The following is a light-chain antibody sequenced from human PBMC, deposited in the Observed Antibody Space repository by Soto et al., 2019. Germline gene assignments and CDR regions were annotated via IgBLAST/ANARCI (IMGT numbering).Light chain of an antibody. J-gene: IGLJ2*01. CDR2: EVS. Sequence: QSVLTQPASVSGSPGQSITISCTGTSSDVDYYNYVSWYQQHPGKAPKLMIYEVSNRPSGVSNRFSGSKSGNTASLTISGLQAEDGADYYCSSYARNRDVLFGGGTKVTVL. CDR3: SSYARNRDVL. CDR1: SSDVDYYNY. V-gene: IGLV2-14*01.